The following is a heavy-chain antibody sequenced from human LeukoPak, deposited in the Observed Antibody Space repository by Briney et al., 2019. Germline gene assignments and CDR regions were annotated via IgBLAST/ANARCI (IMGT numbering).Heavy chain of an antibody. CDR3: ARHRLTDGLMD. D-gene: IGHD3-9*01. Sequence: PSETLSLTCSVSGGSISSVYWSWIRQPPGKGLEWIASTYDRGRTNDNPSLKSRVTISVDTSKNQFSVKQSAATAADTAVYYCARHRLTDGLMDWGQGTLVTVSS. V-gene: IGHV4-59*08. CDR2: TYDRGRT. CDR1: GGSISSVY. J-gene: IGHJ4*02.